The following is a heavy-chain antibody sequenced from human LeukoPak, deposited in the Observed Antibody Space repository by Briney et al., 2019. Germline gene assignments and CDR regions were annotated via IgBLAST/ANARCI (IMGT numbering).Heavy chain of an antibody. J-gene: IGHJ6*03. V-gene: IGHV3-21*01. CDR1: GFTFSTYN. CDR3: ARGQDYYYYYMDV. Sequence: PGGSLRLSCAASGFTFSTYNMNWVRQAPGKGLEWVSSISGSSSYIYYADSVKGRFSISRDNAKNSLYLQMNSLRAEDTAVYYCARGQDYYYYYMDVWGKGTTVIVSS. CDR2: ISGSSSYI.